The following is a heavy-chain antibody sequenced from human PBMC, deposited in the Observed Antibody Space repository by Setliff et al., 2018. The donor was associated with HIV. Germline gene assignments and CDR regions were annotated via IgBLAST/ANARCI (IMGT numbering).Heavy chain of an antibody. CDR3: VTSSSWSSRLNF. Sequence: TLSLTCAVYGWPLSGHYWSWIRQPPGQGLEWIGETSHSGKTNYNPSLKSRVTISVDTSKNQFTLKLTSVTAADTAVYYCVTSSSWSSRLNFWGPGMLVTVSS. CDR1: GWPLSGHY. V-gene: IGHV4-34*01. D-gene: IGHD2-2*01. CDR2: TSHSGKT. J-gene: IGHJ4*02.